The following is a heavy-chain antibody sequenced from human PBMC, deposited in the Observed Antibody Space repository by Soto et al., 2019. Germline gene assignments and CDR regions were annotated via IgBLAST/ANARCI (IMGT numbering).Heavy chain of an antibody. D-gene: IGHD2-2*01. Sequence: SETLSLTCTVSGGSISSYYWSWIRQPPGKGLEWIGYIYYSGSTNYNPSLKSRVTISVDTSKNQFSLKLSSVTAADTAVYYCARGPVVPAAIYYYYGMDVWGQGTTVTVSS. CDR1: GGSISSYY. V-gene: IGHV4-59*01. CDR3: ARGPVVPAAIYYYYGMDV. J-gene: IGHJ6*02. CDR2: IYYSGST.